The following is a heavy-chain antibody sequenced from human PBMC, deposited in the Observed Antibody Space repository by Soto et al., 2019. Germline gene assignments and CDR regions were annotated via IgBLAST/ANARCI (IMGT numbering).Heavy chain of an antibody. CDR2: ISSSSSTI. CDR1: GFTFSSYS. V-gene: IGHV3-48*02. CDR3: ARDRIVLMVYAYAHGAFDI. J-gene: IGHJ3*02. Sequence: VSLRLSCAASGFTFSSYSMNWVRQAPGKGLEWVSYISSSSSTIYYADSVKGRFTIPRDNAKNSLYLQMNSLRDEDTAVYYCARDRIVLMVYAYAHGAFDIWGQGTMVTVSS. D-gene: IGHD2-8*01.